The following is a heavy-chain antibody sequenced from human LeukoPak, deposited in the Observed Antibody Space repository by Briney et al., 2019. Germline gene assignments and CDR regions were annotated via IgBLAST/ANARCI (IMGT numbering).Heavy chain of an antibody. J-gene: IGHJ6*03. CDR3: ARVRRGYSGYDPDYYYYMDV. Sequence: SETLSLTCTVSGYSISSGYYWGWIRQPPGKGLEWIGTIYHGGRTDYNPSLKSRGTISEDTSKNQFSLKLSSVTAADTAVYYCARVRRGYSGYDPDYYYYMDVWGKGTTVTVSS. V-gene: IGHV4-38-2*02. D-gene: IGHD5-12*01. CDR2: IYHGGRT. CDR1: GYSISSGYY.